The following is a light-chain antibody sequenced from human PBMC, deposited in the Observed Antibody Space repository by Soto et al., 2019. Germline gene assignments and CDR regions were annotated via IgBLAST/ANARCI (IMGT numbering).Light chain of an antibody. J-gene: IGLJ1*01. CDR3: CSYAGSYNYV. CDR1: SSDVGAYNY. CDR2: DVS. V-gene: IGLV2-11*01. Sequence: QSVLTQPRSVSGSPGQSVTMSCTGTSSDVGAYNYVSWYQQHPGKAPKVMIYDVSKRPSGVPDRFSGSKSGTTASLTISGLQADDEADYYCCSYAGSYNYVFGSGTKHTVL.